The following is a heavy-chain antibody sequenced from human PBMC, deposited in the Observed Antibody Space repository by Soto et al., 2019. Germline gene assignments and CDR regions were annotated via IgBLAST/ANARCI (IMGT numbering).Heavy chain of an antibody. Sequence: QVQLVESGGGVVQPGRSLRLSCAASGFTFSSYAMHWVRQAPGKGLEWVAVISYDGSNKYYADSVKGRFTISRDNSKNTLYLQMNSLRAEDTAVYYCARDSLGASGPDDTQCPDYWGQGTLVTVSS. V-gene: IGHV3-30-3*01. CDR1: GFTFSSYA. D-gene: IGHD1-26*01. J-gene: IGHJ4*02. CDR2: ISYDGSNK. CDR3: ARDSLGASGPDDTQCPDY.